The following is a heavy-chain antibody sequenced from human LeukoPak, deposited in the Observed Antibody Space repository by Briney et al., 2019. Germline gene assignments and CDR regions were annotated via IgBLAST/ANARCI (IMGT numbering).Heavy chain of an antibody. CDR3: ARPNSGSYVDAF. J-gene: IGHJ3*01. V-gene: IGHV3-64*01. CDR1: GFTFSSYA. D-gene: IGHD1-26*01. Sequence: GGSLRLSCAASGFTFSSYAMHWVRQTPGKGLEYVSAISNNGIATSYANSVKGRFTISRDNSKNTLYLQMGSLRADDMAVYYCARPNSGSYVDAFWGQGTMVTVS. CDR2: ISNNGIAT.